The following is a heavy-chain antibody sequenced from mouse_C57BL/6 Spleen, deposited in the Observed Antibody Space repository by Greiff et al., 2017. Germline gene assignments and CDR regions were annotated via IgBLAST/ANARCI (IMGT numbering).Heavy chain of an antibody. Sequence: QVQLQQPGAELVKPGASVKMSCKASGYTFTSYWITWVKQRPGQGLEWIGDIYPGSGSTNYNEKFKSKATLTVDTSSSTAYMQLSSLTSEDSAVYCCARQLRLRSYFDYWGQGTTLTVSS. V-gene: IGHV1-55*01. J-gene: IGHJ2*01. CDR2: IYPGSGST. CDR1: GYTFTSYW. CDR3: ARQLRLRSYFDY. D-gene: IGHD3-2*02.